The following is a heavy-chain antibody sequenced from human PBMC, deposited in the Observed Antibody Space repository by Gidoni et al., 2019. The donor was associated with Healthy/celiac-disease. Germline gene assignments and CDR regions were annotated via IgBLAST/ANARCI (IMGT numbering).Heavy chain of an antibody. CDR1: GGSFSGYY. CDR3: AMLTTVTTTEQYYYYGMDV. Sequence: QVQLQQWGAGLLKPSETLSLTCAVYGGSFSGYYWSWIRQPPGKGLEWIGEINHSGSTNYNPSLKSRVTISVDTSKNQFSLKLSSVTAADTAVYYCAMLTTVTTTEQYYYYGMDVWGQGTTVTVSS. J-gene: IGHJ6*02. CDR2: INHSGST. D-gene: IGHD4-4*01. V-gene: IGHV4-34*01.